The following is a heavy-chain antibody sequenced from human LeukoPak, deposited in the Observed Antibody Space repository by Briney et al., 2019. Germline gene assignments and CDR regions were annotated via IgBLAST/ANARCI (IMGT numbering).Heavy chain of an antibody. J-gene: IGHJ4*02. D-gene: IGHD6-13*01. CDR1: GFTLSNYN. CDR3: ARDGEGGAAAGY. CDR2: ISDSSSHT. Sequence: GGSLRLSCAASGFTLSNYNMNWVRQAPGKGLEWVSFISDSSSHTFYSDSVKGRFTVSRENVKNSLYLQMNSLRAEDTAIYYCARDGEGGAAAGYWGQGTLVTVSS. V-gene: IGHV3-48*01.